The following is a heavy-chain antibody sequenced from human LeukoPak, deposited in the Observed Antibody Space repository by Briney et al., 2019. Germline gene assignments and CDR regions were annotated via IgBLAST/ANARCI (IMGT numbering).Heavy chain of an antibody. CDR3: ARPTPGEFSFLIYY. CDR1: GFTFSNYA. J-gene: IGHJ4*02. CDR2: ISNDGSDE. Sequence: PGRSLRLSCAASGFTFSNYAMHWVRQAPGQGLEWVAIISNDGSDERSADSVKGRFTISRDNSKNTLYLQMNSLRADDTAVYYCARPTPGEFSFLIYYWGQGTLVTVSS. D-gene: IGHD3-16*02. V-gene: IGHV3-30*01.